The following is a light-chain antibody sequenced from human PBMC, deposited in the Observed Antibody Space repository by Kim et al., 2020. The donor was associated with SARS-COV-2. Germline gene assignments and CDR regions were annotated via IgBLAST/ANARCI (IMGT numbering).Light chain of an antibody. CDR3: HQYAGAPWT. CDR2: GAS. V-gene: IGKV3-20*01. CDR1: QSISTN. J-gene: IGKJ1*01. Sequence: GERATLSCRASQSISTNLVWTQHKPGQSPRLLIYGASSRATGIPDRFSGSGSGTDFTLTITGLEPEDFAVYYCHQYAGAPWTLGQGTKVDIK.